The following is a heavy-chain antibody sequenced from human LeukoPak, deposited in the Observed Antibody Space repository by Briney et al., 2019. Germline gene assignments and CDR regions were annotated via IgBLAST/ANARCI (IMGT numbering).Heavy chain of an antibody. Sequence: PGGSLRLSCAASGFTFSSYGMHWVRQAPGKGVEWVAVIWFDGSNKYYADSVKGRFTISRDNSKNTLYLQMNSLRVEDTAVYYCARDQNYDSSGSYFYWGQGTLVTVSS. CDR2: IWFDGSNK. V-gene: IGHV3-33*01. CDR1: GFTFSSYG. J-gene: IGHJ4*02. D-gene: IGHD3-22*01. CDR3: ARDQNYDSSGSYFY.